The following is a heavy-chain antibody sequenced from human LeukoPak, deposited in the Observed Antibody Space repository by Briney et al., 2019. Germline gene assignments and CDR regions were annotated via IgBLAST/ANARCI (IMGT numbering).Heavy chain of an antibody. D-gene: IGHD4-23*01. CDR2: IYPGDSDT. CDR1: EDSFTSYW. Sequence: GESLEISCKASEDSFTSYWLGWVRQMPGKGLEWMAIIYPGDSDTRYNPSFQGQVTVSADKSISTAYLQWSRLQASDTAMYYCVRRVGNSRYDSWGQGTLVTVSS. CDR3: VRRVGNSRYDS. J-gene: IGHJ5*01. V-gene: IGHV5-51*01.